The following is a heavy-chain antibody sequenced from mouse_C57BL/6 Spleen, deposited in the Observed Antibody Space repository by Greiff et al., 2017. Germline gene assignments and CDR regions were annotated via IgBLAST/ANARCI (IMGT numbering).Heavy chain of an antibody. CDR1: GYTFTSYW. V-gene: IGHV1-50*01. Sequence: VQLQQPGAELVKPGASVKLSCKASGYTFTSYWMQWVKQRPGQGLEWIGEIDPSDSYTNYNQTFKGKATLTVDTSSSTAYMQLSSLTSEDSAVYYCARRGIMGGSSPYWYFDVWGTGTTVTVSS. J-gene: IGHJ1*03. CDR2: IDPSDSYT. D-gene: IGHD1-1*01. CDR3: ARRGIMGGSSPYWYFDV.